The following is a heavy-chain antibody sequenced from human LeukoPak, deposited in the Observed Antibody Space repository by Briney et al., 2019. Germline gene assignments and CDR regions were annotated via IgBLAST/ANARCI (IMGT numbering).Heavy chain of an antibody. CDR3: AKGNYYDSSAYNWFDP. J-gene: IGHJ5*02. D-gene: IGHD3-22*01. CDR2: ISSSGSTI. CDR1: GFTFSSYE. V-gene: IGHV3-48*03. Sequence: GGSLRLSCAASGFTFSSYEMNWVRQAPGKGLEWVSHISSSGSTIYYADSVKGRFTISRDNAKNSLYVQMNSLRAEDTAVYYCAKGNYYDSSAYNWFDPWGQGTLVTVSS.